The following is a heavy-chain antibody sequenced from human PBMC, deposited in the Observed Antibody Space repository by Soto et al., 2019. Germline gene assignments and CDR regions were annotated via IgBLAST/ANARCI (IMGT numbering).Heavy chain of an antibody. CDR3: AKDLYSSSSETFDY. Sequence: GGSLRLSCAASGFTFSSYGMHWVRQAPGKGLEWVAVISYDGSNKYYADSVKGRFTISRDNSKNTLYLQMNGLRAEDTAVYYCAKDLYSSSSETFDYWGQGTLVTVSS. V-gene: IGHV3-30*18. D-gene: IGHD6-13*01. CDR2: ISYDGSNK. J-gene: IGHJ4*02. CDR1: GFTFSSYG.